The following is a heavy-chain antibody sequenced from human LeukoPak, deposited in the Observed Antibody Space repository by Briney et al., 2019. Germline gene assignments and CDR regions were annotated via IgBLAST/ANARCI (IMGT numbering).Heavy chain of an antibody. J-gene: IGHJ4*02. V-gene: IGHV3-30-3*01. D-gene: IGHD2/OR15-2a*01. CDR1: GFAFNSYA. Sequence: SGGSPRLSCAASGFAFNSYAIHWVRQAPGKGLEWVSFISYDGRIKYYADSVKGRLTISRDNSKNTLSLQMNSLRAEDTAIYYCARDLGEKYSIDYWGQGTLVTVSS. CDR3: ARDLGEKYSIDY. CDR2: ISYDGRIK.